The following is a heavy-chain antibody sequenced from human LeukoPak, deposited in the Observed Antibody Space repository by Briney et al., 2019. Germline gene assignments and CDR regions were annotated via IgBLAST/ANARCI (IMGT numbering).Heavy chain of an antibody. J-gene: IGHJ4*02. CDR2: INSDGSST. V-gene: IGHV3-74*01. Sequence: GGSLRLSCAASGFTFSSYWMSWVRQAPGKGLVWVSRINSDGSSTSYADSVKGRFTISRDNAKNTLYLQMNSLRAEDTAVYYCARVGKGSFIAAAAHFDYWGQGTLVTVSS. CDR1: GFTFSSYW. D-gene: IGHD6-13*01. CDR3: ARVGKGSFIAAAAHFDY.